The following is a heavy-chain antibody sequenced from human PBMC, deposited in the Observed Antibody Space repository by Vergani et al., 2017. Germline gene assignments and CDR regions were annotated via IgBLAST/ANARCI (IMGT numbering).Heavy chain of an antibody. CDR1: GDSISTSSYA. CDR2: VFYGGRT. V-gene: IGHV4-39*01. D-gene: IGHD2-21*01. Sequence: QMQLQESGPGLVKPSETLSLSCTVSGDSISTSSYAWGWIRLPPGKTLEWIGTVFYGGRTSYNPSLKSRVTLSLDTSKKQISLHLTSVTAADTAVYYCARHISVVRPSSMTASDYWGQGTLVTVSS. J-gene: IGHJ4*02. CDR3: ARHISVVRPSSMTASDY.